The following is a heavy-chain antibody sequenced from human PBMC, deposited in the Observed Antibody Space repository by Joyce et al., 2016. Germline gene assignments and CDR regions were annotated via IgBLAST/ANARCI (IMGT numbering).Heavy chain of an antibody. CDR3: ARALGWDSNSCHDY. V-gene: IGHV3-30*03. CDR1: GFTFSNYG. D-gene: IGHD6-13*01. Sequence: QVQLVESGGGVVQPGRSLRLSCAASGFTFSNYGMHWVRQAPGKGLEGVAVISYDGSNKYYVDSVKGRFTISRDNSKNTLYLQMSSLRPEDTAVYYCARALGWDSNSCHDYWGQGTLVTVSS. CDR2: ISYDGSNK. J-gene: IGHJ4*02.